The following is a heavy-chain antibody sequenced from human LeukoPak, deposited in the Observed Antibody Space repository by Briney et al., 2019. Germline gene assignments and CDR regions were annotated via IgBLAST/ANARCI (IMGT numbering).Heavy chain of an antibody. CDR2: ISSSGSTI. V-gene: IGHV3-48*03. Sequence: PGGSPRLSCAASGFTFSSYEMNWVRQAPGKGLEWVSYISSSGSTIYYADSVKGRFTISRDNAKNSLYLQMNGLRAEDTAVYYCAELGITMIGGVWGKGTSVTVSS. CDR1: GFTFSSYE. CDR3: AELGITMIGGV. D-gene: IGHD3-10*02. J-gene: IGHJ6*04.